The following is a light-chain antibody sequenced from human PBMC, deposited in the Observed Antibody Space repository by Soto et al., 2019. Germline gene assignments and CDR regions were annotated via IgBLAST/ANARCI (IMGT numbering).Light chain of an antibody. CDR3: QAWDSSIVV. J-gene: IGLJ3*02. CDR1: KLGNEY. Sequence: SYELTQPPSVSVSPGQTASITCSGDKLGNEYVFWYQQRPGQSPVLVIYQHSMRPSGISARFSGSTSRNTATLTISGTQTADEADYYCQAWDSSIVVFGGGTKLTVL. V-gene: IGLV3-1*01. CDR2: QHS.